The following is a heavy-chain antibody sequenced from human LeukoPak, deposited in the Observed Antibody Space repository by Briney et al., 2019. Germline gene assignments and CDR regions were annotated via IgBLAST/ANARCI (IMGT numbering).Heavy chain of an antibody. J-gene: IGHJ4*02. D-gene: IGHD3-22*01. V-gene: IGHV3-43D*03. CDR3: AKDSYYDSSGYPDY. CDR2: ISWDGGST. CDR1: GFTFDDYA. Sequence: GGSLRLSCAASGFTFDDYAMHWVRQAPGKGLEWVSLISWDGGSTYYADSVKGRFTIPRDNSKNSLYLQMNSLRAEDTALYYCAKDSYYDSSGYPDYWGQGTLVTVSS.